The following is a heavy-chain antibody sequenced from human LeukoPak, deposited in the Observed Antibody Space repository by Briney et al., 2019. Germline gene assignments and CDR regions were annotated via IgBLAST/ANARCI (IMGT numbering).Heavy chain of an antibody. Sequence: PSQTLSLTCAVSGGSISSGGYPWSWIRQPAGKGLEWIGYIYHNGNTYYSPSLKSRVTISVDRSKNQLSLKLSSVTAADTAMYYCASGGYSYGFDYWGQGTLVTVSS. CDR1: GGSISSGGYP. V-gene: IGHV4-30-2*01. D-gene: IGHD5-18*01. CDR3: ASGGYSYGFDY. J-gene: IGHJ4*02. CDR2: IYHNGNT.